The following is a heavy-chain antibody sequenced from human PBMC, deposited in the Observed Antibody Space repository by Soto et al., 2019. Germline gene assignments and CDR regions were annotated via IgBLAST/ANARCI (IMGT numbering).Heavy chain of an antibody. CDR1: GYTFTNHG. CDR3: ARTQVNNWFDP. Sequence: ASVKVSCKASGYTFTNHGISWVRQAPGQGLEWMGWISAYNGNKNYAQKLQGRVTMTTDTSTSTAYMELRSLRSDDTAVYYCARTQVNNWFDPWGQGTLVTVSS. J-gene: IGHJ5*02. V-gene: IGHV1-18*01. CDR2: ISAYNGNK.